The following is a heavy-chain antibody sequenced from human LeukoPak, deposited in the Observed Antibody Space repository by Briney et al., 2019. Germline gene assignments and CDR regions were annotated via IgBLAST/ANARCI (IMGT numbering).Heavy chain of an antibody. CDR2: ISHSGSIL. J-gene: IGHJ4*02. CDR1: GFTFSDSF. V-gene: IGHV3-11*01. CDR3: ARGDSSGVPDY. Sequence: GGSLRLSCAASGFTFSDSFMNWIRQAPGKGLEWLSYISHSGSILDYAESVRGRFTISRDNANHSLYLQINSLRAEDTAVYYCARGDSSGVPDYWGQGTLVTVSS. D-gene: IGHD3-22*01.